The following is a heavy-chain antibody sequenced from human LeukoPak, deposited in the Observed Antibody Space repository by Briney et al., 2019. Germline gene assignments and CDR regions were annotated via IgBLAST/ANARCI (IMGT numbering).Heavy chain of an antibody. CDR1: GGSISSYY. CDR3: ARAYSSSWYFNWFDP. Sequence: PSEALSLTCTVSGGSISSYYWSWIRQPPGKGLEWIGYIYYSGSTNYNPSLKSRVTISVDTSKNQFSLKLSSVTAADTAVYYCARAYSSSWYFNWFDPWGQGTLVTVSS. D-gene: IGHD6-13*01. CDR2: IYYSGST. J-gene: IGHJ5*02. V-gene: IGHV4-59*08.